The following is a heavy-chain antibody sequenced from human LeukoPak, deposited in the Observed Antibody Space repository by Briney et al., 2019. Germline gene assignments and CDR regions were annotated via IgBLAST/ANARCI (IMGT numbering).Heavy chain of an antibody. Sequence: GASVKVSCKASGYTFTGYCMHWVRQAPGQGLEWMGWINPNSGGTNYAQKFQGRVTMTRDTSISTAYMELSRLRSDDTAVFYCVRDIVPTLGVRRGLVFWGQGTLVTVSS. CDR3: VRDIVPTLGVRRGLVF. CDR2: INPNSGGT. V-gene: IGHV1-2*02. D-gene: IGHD5-12*01. CDR1: GYTFTGYC. J-gene: IGHJ4*02.